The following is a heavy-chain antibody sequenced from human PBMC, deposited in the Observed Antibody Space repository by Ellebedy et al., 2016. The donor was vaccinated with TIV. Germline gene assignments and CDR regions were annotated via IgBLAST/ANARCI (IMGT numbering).Heavy chain of an antibody. CDR1: GFTFSSYS. CDR2: ISSSSSTI. Sequence: GESLKISXAASGFTFSSYSMNWVRQAPGKGLEWVSYISSSSSTIYYADSVKGRFTISRDNTKNSLYLQMNSLRAEDTAVYYCARDRGGSYYYYYMDVWGKGTTVTVSS. CDR3: ARDRGGSYYYYYMDV. V-gene: IGHV3-48*04. J-gene: IGHJ6*03. D-gene: IGHD3-10*01.